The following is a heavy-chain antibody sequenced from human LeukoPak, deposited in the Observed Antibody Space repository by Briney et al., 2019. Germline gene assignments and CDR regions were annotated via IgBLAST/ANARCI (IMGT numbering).Heavy chain of an antibody. D-gene: IGHD6-13*01. CDR1: GYTFTGYY. J-gene: IGHJ3*02. CDR3: ARDLSAGGSPEGKNTFDI. Sequence: GASVKVSCKASGYTFTGYYMHWVRQAPGQGLEWMGWINPNSGGTNYAQKFQGWVTMTRDTSISTAYMELSRLRSDDTAVYYCARDLSAGGSPEGKNTFDIWGRGTMVTVSS. V-gene: IGHV1-2*04. CDR2: INPNSGGT.